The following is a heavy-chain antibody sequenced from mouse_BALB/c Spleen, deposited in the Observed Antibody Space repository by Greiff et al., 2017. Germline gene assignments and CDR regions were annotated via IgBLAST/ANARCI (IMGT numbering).Heavy chain of an antibody. V-gene: IGHV2-9*02. CDR3: AREEYDVEFAY. CDR2: IWAGGST. Sequence: QVQLKESGPGLVAPSQSLSITCTVSGFSLTSYGVHWVRQPPGKGLEWLGVIWAGGSTNYNSALMSRLSISKDNSKSQVFLKMNSLQTDDTAMYYCAREEYDVEFAYWGQGTLVTVSA. J-gene: IGHJ3*01. D-gene: IGHD2-14*01. CDR1: GFSLTSYG.